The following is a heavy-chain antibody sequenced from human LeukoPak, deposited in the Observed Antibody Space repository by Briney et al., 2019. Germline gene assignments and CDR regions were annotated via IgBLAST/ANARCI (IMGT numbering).Heavy chain of an antibody. Sequence: GGSLRLSCAASGFTFSSYWMSWVRQAPGKGLEWVANIKQDGSGKYYVDSVKGRFTISRDNAKNSLYLQMNSLRAEDTAVYYCARASPNTVTTLQYFDYWGQGTLVTVSS. CDR3: ARASPNTVTTLQYFDY. J-gene: IGHJ4*02. CDR1: GFTFSSYW. D-gene: IGHD4-17*01. CDR2: IKQDGSGK. V-gene: IGHV3-7*01.